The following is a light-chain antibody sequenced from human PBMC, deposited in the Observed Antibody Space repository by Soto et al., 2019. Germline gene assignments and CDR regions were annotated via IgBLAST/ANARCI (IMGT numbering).Light chain of an antibody. CDR3: QQYAGSQIT. V-gene: IGKV3D-20*01. J-gene: IGKJ5*01. CDR2: DAS. Sequence: EIVLTQSPATLSLSPGERATLSCGASQSVSGNYLAWYQQKPGLAPMIVIYDASSRATGIPDRFSGSGSGTYFTLTINRLEPEDFEVYYCQQYAGSQITFGQGTRLDI. CDR1: QSVSGNY.